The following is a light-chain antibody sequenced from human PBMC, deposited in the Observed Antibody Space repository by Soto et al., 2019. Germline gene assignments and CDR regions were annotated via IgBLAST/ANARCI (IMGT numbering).Light chain of an antibody. CDR3: QSYDATNQV. V-gene: IGLV6-57*01. CDR2: EDN. CDR1: SGSIACNY. Sequence: NFMLTQPHSVSDSPGKTVIISCTRSSGSIACNYVQWYQQRPGSSPTTVIYEDNQRPSGVPDRFSGSIDSSSNSASLTISGLETEDEADYYCQSYDATNQVFGGGTKVTVL. J-gene: IGLJ3*02.